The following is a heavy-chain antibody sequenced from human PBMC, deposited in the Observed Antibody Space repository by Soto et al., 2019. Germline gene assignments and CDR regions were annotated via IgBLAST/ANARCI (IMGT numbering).Heavy chain of an antibody. Sequence: QVQLQQWGAGLLKPSETLSLTCAVYGGSFSGYYWSWIRQPPGKGLEWIGEINHSGSTNYNPSLKSRVTISVDTSKNQCSLKLSSVTAADTAVYYCARGGSGLVVVAATQGGNWFDPWGQGTLVTVSS. D-gene: IGHD2-15*01. CDR3: ARGGSGLVVVAATQGGNWFDP. CDR1: GGSFSGYY. V-gene: IGHV4-34*01. CDR2: INHSGST. J-gene: IGHJ5*02.